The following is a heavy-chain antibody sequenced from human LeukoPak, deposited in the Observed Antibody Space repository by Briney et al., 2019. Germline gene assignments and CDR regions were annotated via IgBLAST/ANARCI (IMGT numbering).Heavy chain of an antibody. CDR2: IKQDGSEK. D-gene: IGHD2-21*02. Sequence: GGSLRLSCAASGFTFSSYWMSWVRQAPGKGLEWVANIKQDGSEKYYVDSVKGRFTISRDNAKNSLYLQMNSLRAEDTAVYYCARDPVVTAIDDAFDIWGQGTMVTVSS. CDR1: GFTFSSYW. CDR3: ARDPVVTAIDDAFDI. J-gene: IGHJ3*02. V-gene: IGHV3-7*01.